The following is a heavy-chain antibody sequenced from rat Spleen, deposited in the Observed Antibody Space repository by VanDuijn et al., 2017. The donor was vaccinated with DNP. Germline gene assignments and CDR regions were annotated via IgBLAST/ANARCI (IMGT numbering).Heavy chain of an antibody. CDR2: IDTSGGRA. V-gene: IGHV5-25*01. Sequence: EVQLVESGGGLVQPGRSLKLSCAASGFTFSNYDMAWVRQAPTKGLEWVATIDTSGGRAYYPDSVKGRFTISRDNAKSSLYLQMNTLKSEDTATYFCARGSGTYYWYFDFWGPGTMVTVSS. J-gene: IGHJ1*01. D-gene: IGHD5-1*01. CDR1: GFTFSNYD. CDR3: ARGSGTYYWYFDF.